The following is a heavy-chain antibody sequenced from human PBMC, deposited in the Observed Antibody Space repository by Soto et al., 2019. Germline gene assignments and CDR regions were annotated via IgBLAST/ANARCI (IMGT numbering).Heavy chain of an antibody. Sequence: EVQLLESGGGLEQPGGSLRLSCEASGFTFSSYAMSWVRQAPGKGLEWVSGINTRGTRTYYADSVKGRFTVSRDNSQNTLHLQMDFLRPEDTALYYCARWGTTGGFDLWGQGTLVSVSS. J-gene: IGHJ4*02. V-gene: IGHV3-23*01. D-gene: IGHD3-16*01. CDR1: GFTFSSYA. CDR3: ARWGTTGGFDL. CDR2: INTRGTRT.